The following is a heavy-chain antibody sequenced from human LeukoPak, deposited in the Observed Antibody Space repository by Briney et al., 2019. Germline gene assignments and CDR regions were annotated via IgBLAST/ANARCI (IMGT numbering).Heavy chain of an antibody. CDR3: ATAGGITMVRGANYYYGMDV. CDR2: ISAYNGNT. CDR1: GYTFTSYG. D-gene: IGHD3-10*01. Sequence: ASVKVSCKASGYTFTSYGISWVRQAPGQGLEWMGWISAYNGNTNYAQKLQGRVTMTTDTSTSTAYMELRSLRSDDTAVYYCATAGGITMVRGANYYYGMDVWGQGTTVTVSS. J-gene: IGHJ6*02. V-gene: IGHV1-18*01.